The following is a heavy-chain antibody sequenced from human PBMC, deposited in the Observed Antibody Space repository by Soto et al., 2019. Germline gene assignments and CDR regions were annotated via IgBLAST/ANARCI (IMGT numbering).Heavy chain of an antibody. J-gene: IGHJ4*02. Sequence: EVQLLESVGGLVQPGGSLRLSCAASGFTFSSYAMSWVRQAPGKGLEWVSAISGSGGSTYYADSVKGRFTISRDNSKNTLYLQMNSLRAEYTAVYYCAKGRGYSGYDPKIFDYWGQGTLVTVSS. CDR3: AKGRGYSGYDPKIFDY. D-gene: IGHD5-12*01. CDR1: GFTFSSYA. CDR2: ISGSGGST. V-gene: IGHV3-23*01.